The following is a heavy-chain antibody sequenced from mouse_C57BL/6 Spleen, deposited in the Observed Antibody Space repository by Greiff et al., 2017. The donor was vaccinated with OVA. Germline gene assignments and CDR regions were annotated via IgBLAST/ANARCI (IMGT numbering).Heavy chain of an antibody. CDR3: ARGDFLFSYYCDD. Sequence: EVHLVESGGGLVKPGGSLKLSCAASGFTFSDYGMHWVRQAPEKGLEWVAYISSGSSTIYYADTVKGRFTISRDNAKNTLFLQMTSLRSEDTAMYYCARGDFLFSYYCDDWGQGTTLTVSS. CDR2: ISSGSSTI. CDR1: GFTFSDYG. J-gene: IGHJ2*01. V-gene: IGHV5-17*01. D-gene: IGHD3-3*01.